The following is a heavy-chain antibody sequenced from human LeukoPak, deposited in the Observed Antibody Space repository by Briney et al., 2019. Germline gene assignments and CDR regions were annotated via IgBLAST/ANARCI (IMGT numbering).Heavy chain of an antibody. CDR3: ARDGGPSYYYDSSGYYCGY. V-gene: IGHV3-11*01. Sequence: PGGSLRLSCAASGFTFSDYYMSWIRQAPGKGLEWVSYISSSGSTIYYADSVKGRFTISRDNAKNSLYLHMNSLRAEDTAVYYCARDGGPSYYYDSSGYYCGYWGQGTLVTVSS. CDR1: GFTFSDYY. D-gene: IGHD3-22*01. J-gene: IGHJ4*02. CDR2: ISSSGSTI.